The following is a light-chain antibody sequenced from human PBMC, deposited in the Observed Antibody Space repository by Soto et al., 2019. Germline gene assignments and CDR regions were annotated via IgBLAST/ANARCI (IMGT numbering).Light chain of an antibody. CDR3: SSYAGSNNLNV. Sequence: QSVLTQPPSASGSPGQSVTISCTGTSSDVGGYNYVSWYQQHPGKAPKLMIYEVSKWPSGVPDRFSGSKSGNTASLTVSGLQAEDEADYYCSSYAGSNNLNVFGTGTKVTVL. CDR1: SSDVGGYNY. J-gene: IGLJ1*01. V-gene: IGLV2-8*01. CDR2: EVS.